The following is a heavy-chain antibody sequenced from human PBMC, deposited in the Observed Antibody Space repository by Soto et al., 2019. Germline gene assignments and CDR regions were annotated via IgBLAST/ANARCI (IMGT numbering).Heavy chain of an antibody. Sequence: SQTLSLTCAISGDSVSSNSAAWNWIKQSPSRGLEWLGRTYYRSKWYNDYAVSVKSRITINPDTSKNQFSLQLSSVTPEDTAVYYCAREHLGLRFLEWLPDYYYYGMDVWGQGTTVTVSS. J-gene: IGHJ6*02. CDR1: GDSVSSNSAA. CDR3: AREHLGLRFLEWLPDYYYYGMDV. CDR2: TYYRSKWYN. D-gene: IGHD3-3*01. V-gene: IGHV6-1*01.